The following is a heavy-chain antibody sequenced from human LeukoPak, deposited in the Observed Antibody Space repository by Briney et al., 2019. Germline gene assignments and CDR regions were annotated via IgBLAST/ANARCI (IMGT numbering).Heavy chain of an antibody. CDR3: ATEGSISASGFDS. D-gene: IGHD2-2*01. V-gene: IGHV1-24*01. J-gene: IGHJ4*02. CDR2: FNPENGEI. CDR1: GYTLIQLA. Sequence: ASVKVSCKVAGYTLIQLAVHWVRRAPGKGLEWMGGFNPENGEIIYAQSLEGRVAMTEDTSKDTAYMELSSLRSEDTAVYYCATEGSISASGFDSWGQGTLVTVSS.